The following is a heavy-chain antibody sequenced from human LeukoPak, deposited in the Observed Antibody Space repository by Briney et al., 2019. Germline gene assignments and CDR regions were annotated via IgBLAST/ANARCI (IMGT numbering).Heavy chain of an antibody. CDR2: IYYSGST. Sequence: SETLALTCTVSGGSISSYYWSWIRQPPGKGLEWIGYIYYSGSTNYNPSLKSRVTISVDTSKNQFSLKLSSVTAADTAVYYCARHRYDSSGSKYYYFDYWGQRTLVTVSS. CDR1: GGSISSYY. J-gene: IGHJ4*02. CDR3: ARHRYDSSGSKYYYFDY. D-gene: IGHD3-22*01. V-gene: IGHV4-59*08.